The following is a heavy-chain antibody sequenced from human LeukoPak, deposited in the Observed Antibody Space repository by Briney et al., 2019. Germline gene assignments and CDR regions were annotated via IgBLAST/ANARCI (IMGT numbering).Heavy chain of an antibody. D-gene: IGHD5-18*01. V-gene: IGHV3-7*01. Sequence: PGGSLRLSCATSGFTFSNYWMNWVRQAPGKGLEWVAIIERDGSEKYYVDSVKGRFTISRDNAKNSLYLQMSSLRAEDTAVYYCARDPSRGYNYGYGDYWGQGTLVTVSS. CDR3: ARDPSRGYNYGYGDY. CDR2: IERDGSEK. CDR1: GFTFSNYW. J-gene: IGHJ4*02.